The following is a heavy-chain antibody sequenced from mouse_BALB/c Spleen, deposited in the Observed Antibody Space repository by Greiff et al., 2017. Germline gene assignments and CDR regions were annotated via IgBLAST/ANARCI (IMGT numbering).Heavy chain of an antibody. D-gene: IGHD1-1*01. Sequence: QVQLKESGAELARPGASVKLSCKASGYTFTDYYINWVKQRTGQGLEWIGEIYPGSGNTYYNEKFKGKATLTADKSSSTAYMQLSSLTSEDSAVYFCARRGTTVVAGDYWGQGTTLTVSS. CDR2: IYPGSGNT. CDR3: ARRGTTVVAGDY. J-gene: IGHJ2*01. V-gene: IGHV1-77*01. CDR1: GYTFTDYY.